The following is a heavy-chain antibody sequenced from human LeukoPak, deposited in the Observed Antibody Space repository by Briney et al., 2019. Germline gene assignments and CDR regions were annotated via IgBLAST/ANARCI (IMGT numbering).Heavy chain of an antibody. J-gene: IGHJ6*02. D-gene: IGHD2-2*01. Sequence: ASVRVSCKASGYTFTSYDINWVRQATGQGLEWMGWMNPNSGNTGYAQKFQGRVTITADESTSTAYMELSSLRSEDTAVYYCARSYCSSTSCYPYYYYYGMDVWGQGTTVTVSS. CDR2: MNPNSGNT. CDR3: ARSYCSSTSCYPYYYYYGMDV. V-gene: IGHV1-8*01. CDR1: GYTFTSYD.